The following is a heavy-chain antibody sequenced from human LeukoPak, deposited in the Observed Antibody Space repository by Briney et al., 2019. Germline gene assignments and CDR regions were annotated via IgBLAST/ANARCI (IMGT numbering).Heavy chain of an antibody. D-gene: IGHD1-14*01. Sequence: PSETLSLTCTVSGGSISTYYWSWIRQPPGKGLEWIGYIYYSGSTNYNPSLKSRVTISVDTSKNQFSLKLSSVTAADTAVYYCARGAEPWASPFDYWGQGTLVTVSS. CDR3: ARGAEPWASPFDY. V-gene: IGHV4-59*01. J-gene: IGHJ4*02. CDR2: IYYSGST. CDR1: GGSISTYY.